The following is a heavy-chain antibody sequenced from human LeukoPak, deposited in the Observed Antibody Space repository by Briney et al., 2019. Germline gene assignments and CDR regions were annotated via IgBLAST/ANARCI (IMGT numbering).Heavy chain of an antibody. V-gene: IGHV3-23*01. CDR3: AKVPAIVVVPAAMRRGVDY. CDR2: ISGSGGST. J-gene: IGHJ4*02. Sequence: GGSLRLSCAASGFTFSSYAMSWVRQAPGKGLEWVSAISGSGGSTYYADSVKGRFTISRDNSKNPLYLQMNSLRAEDTAVYYCAKVPAIVVVPAAMRRGVDYWGQGTLVTVSS. D-gene: IGHD2-2*01. CDR1: GFTFSSYA.